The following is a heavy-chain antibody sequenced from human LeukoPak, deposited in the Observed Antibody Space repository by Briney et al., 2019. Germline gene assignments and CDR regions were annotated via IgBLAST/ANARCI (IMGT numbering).Heavy chain of an antibody. D-gene: IGHD6-19*01. CDR3: AREEGGDSSGWALDY. V-gene: IGHV3-48*03. CDR2: ISNNGYTI. CDR1: GFTFSSFE. J-gene: IGHJ4*02. Sequence: GGFLRLSCAASGFTFSSFEMNWVRQGPGKGLEWVSYISNNGYTIYYADSVKGRFTISRDNAKNSLYLQMNSLRAEDTAVYYCAREEGGDSSGWALDYWGQGTLVTVSS.